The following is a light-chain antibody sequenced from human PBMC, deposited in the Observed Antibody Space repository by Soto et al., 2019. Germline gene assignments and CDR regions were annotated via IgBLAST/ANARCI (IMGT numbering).Light chain of an antibody. V-gene: IGKV3-11*01. CDR1: QSVSSY. CDR2: DAS. CDR3: QHRSNWPLT. Sequence: EIVLTQSPATRSLSPGERATLSYRASQSVSSYLAWYQQKPGQAPRLLIYDASNRDTGIPARFSGSGSGTDFTLTISRLEPEDFEVYYCQHRSNWPLTFGGGTKVDIK. J-gene: IGKJ4*01.